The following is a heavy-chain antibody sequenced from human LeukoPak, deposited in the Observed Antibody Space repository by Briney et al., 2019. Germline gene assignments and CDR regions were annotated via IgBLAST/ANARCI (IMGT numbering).Heavy chain of an antibody. D-gene: IGHD3-22*01. CDR3: AKLGRVYYNDAFDI. CDR1: GFIFSTYA. CDR2: ISTSGDSA. Sequence: GGSLRLSCPASGFIFSTYAMGWVRQAPGERLEWVSSISTSGDSAYYADSVKGRFTISRDNSKNTLYLQMNSLRAEDTAVYHCAKLGRVYYNDAFDIWGQGTMVTVSS. J-gene: IGHJ3*02. V-gene: IGHV3-23*01.